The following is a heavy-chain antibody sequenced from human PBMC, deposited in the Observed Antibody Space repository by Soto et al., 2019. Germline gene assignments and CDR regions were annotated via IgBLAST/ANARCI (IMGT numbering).Heavy chain of an antibody. V-gene: IGHV2-5*02. J-gene: IGHJ6*02. Sequence: QITLKESGPTLVKPTQTLTLTCTFSGFSLSTSGVGVGWIRQPPGKALEWLALIYWDDDKRYSPSLKSRLTITKDPAXXQXVXXMTNMDPVDTATYYCAHSGRQQPTEDYSYYYGMDVWGQGTTVTVSS. CDR1: GFSLSTSGVG. CDR3: AHSGRQQPTEDYSYYYGMDV. D-gene: IGHD6-13*01. CDR2: IYWDDDK.